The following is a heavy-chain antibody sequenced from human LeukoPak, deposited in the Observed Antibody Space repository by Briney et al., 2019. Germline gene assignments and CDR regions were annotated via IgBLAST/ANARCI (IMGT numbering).Heavy chain of an antibody. Sequence: GGSLRLSCAASGFTFSAYSMSWVRQAPGKGLEFVSVIYAGGDTFYADSVKGRFTISRDSSKNTLYLHMSSLTPEDTAVYYCAQARSSSGYGPLGFYWGQGTLVTVSS. V-gene: IGHV3-53*01. CDR3: AQARSSSGYGPLGFY. D-gene: IGHD5-12*01. J-gene: IGHJ1*01. CDR2: IYAGGDT. CDR1: GFTFSAYS.